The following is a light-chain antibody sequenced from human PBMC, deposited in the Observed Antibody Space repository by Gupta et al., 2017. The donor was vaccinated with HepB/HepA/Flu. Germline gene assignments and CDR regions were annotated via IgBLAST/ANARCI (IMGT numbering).Light chain of an antibody. CDR3: QSSDNSATYWV. CDR1: ALPKQY. Sequence: SYELTQPHSVSVSPGQTARITCPGAALPKQYAYWFQQKPGQAPLLVMHKDTERPSGIPERFSGSSSGTTVTLTITGVQAEDEADYYCQSSDNSATYWVFGGGTKLTVL. CDR2: KDT. V-gene: IGLV3-25*03. J-gene: IGLJ3*02.